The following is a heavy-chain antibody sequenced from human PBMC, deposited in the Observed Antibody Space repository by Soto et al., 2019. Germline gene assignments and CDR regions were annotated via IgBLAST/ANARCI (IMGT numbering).Heavy chain of an antibody. CDR2: INAGNGNT. V-gene: IGHV1-3*01. CDR1: GYTFTSYA. CDR3: ARTRVMVWGVIHHFQH. D-gene: IGHD3-10*01. J-gene: IGHJ1*01. Sequence: ASVKVSCKASGYTFTSYAMHWVRQAPGQRLEWMGWINAGNGNTKYSQKFQGRVTITRDTSASTAYMELSSLRSEDTAVYYCARTRVMVWGVIHHFQHSGPAPLATVPS.